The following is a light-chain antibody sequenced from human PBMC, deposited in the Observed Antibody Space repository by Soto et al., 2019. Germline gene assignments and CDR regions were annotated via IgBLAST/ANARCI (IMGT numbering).Light chain of an antibody. V-gene: IGKV3-20*01. CDR3: LQYGSASYT. J-gene: IGKJ2*01. CDR1: QSVSSTY. CDR2: GAS. Sequence: EIVLTQSPGTLSLSPGERATLSCRASQSVSSTYLAWYQQNPGQAPRLLIYGASSRATGIPDRFSGSGSGTGFTLTISGLEPEDFAVYFCLQYGSASYTFGQGTKLEIK.